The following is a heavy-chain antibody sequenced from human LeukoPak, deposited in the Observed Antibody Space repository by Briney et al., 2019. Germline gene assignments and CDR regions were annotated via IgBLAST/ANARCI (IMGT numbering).Heavy chain of an antibody. CDR2: ISYDGSNK. D-gene: IGHD2-8*02. CDR3: AKVPGGDFDY. V-gene: IGHV3-30*18. J-gene: IGHJ4*02. Sequence: PGGSLRLSCAASGFTFSSYGMHWVRQAPGKGLEWVAVISYDGSNKYYADSVKGRFTISRDNSKNTLYLQMNSLRAEDTAVYYCAKVPGGDFDYWGQGTLVTVSS. CDR1: GFTFSSYG.